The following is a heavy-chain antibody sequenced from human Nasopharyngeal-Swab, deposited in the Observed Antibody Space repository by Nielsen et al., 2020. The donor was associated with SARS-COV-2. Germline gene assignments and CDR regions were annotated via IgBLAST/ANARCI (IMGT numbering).Heavy chain of an antibody. CDR3: AHSEIVVVPAAKPWFDP. D-gene: IGHD2-2*01. CDR2: IYWNDDK. V-gene: IGHV2-5*01. J-gene: IGHJ5*02. CDR1: GFSLSTSGVG. Sequence: SGPTLVQPTQTLTLTCTFSGFSLSTSGVGVGWIRPPPGKALEWLALIYWNDDKRYSPSLKSRLTITKDTSKNQVVLTMTNMDPVDTATYYCAHSEIVVVPAAKPWFDPWGQGTLVTVSS.